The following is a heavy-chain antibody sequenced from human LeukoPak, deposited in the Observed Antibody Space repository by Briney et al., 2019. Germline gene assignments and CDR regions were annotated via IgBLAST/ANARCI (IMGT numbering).Heavy chain of an antibody. CDR2: IYSGGST. J-gene: IGHJ3*02. D-gene: IGHD1-26*01. CDR1: GFTFSNYG. Sequence: GRSLRLSCAASGFTFSNYGMHWVRQAPGKGLEWVSIIYSGGSTFYADSVKGRFTISRDNSKNTLYLQMNSLRAEDTAVYYCARGGSYLSAFDIWGQGTMVTVSS. CDR3: ARGGSYLSAFDI. V-gene: IGHV3-53*01.